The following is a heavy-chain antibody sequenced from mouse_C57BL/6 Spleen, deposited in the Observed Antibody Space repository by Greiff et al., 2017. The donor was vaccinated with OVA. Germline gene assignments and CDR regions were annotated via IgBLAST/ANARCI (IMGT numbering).Heavy chain of an antibody. V-gene: IGHV5-9*01. CDR1: GFTFSSYT. Sequence: EVKLEESGGGLVKPGGSLKLSCAASGFTFSSYTMSWVRQTPEKRLEWVATISGGGGNTYYPDSVKGRFTISRDNAKNTLYLQMSSLRSEDTALYYCARTHYGLFDYWGQGTTLTVSS. CDR3: ARTHYGLFDY. CDR2: ISGGGGNT. D-gene: IGHD1-1*01. J-gene: IGHJ2*01.